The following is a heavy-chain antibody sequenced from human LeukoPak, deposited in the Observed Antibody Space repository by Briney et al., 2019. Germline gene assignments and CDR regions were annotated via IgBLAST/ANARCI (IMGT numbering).Heavy chain of an antibody. V-gene: IGHV1-18*01. J-gene: IGHJ6*02. D-gene: IGHD2-2*01. CDR1: GYTFTSHG. Sequence: RASVKVSCKASGYTFTSHGISWVRQAPGQGLEWMGWISAYNGNTNYAQKLQGRVTMTTDTSTSTAYMELRSLRSDDTAVYYCARDGLEEVVPAAKYGMDVWGQGTTVTVSS. CDR2: ISAYNGNT. CDR3: ARDGLEEVVPAAKYGMDV.